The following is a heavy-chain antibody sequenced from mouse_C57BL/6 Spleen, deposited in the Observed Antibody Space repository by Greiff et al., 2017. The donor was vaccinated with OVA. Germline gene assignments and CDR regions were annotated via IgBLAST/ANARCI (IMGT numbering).Heavy chain of an antibody. CDR2: INPNNGGT. D-gene: IGHD2-4*01. CDR3: APYDYDDGFAY. J-gene: IGHJ3*01. CDR1: GYTFTDYN. V-gene: IGHV1-22*01. Sequence: VVKPGASVKMSCKASGYTFTDYNMHWVKQSHGKSLEWIGYINPNNGGTSYNQKFKGKATLTVNKSSSTAYMELRSLTSEDSAVYYCAPYDYDDGFAYWGQGTLVTVSA.